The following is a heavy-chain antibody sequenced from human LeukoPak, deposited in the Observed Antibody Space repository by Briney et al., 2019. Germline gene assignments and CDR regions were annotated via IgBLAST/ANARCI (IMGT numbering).Heavy chain of an antibody. CDR1: GYTFTGYY. CDR3: ASRSTVSEHPDSSGYKEY. J-gene: IGHJ4*02. CDR2: IIPIFSTT. Sequence: GASVKVSCKASGYTFTGYYMHWVRQAPGQGLEWMGMIIPIFSTTDYAQNFQGRVTITADKTTSTVYMELSSLISDDTAVYYCASRSTVSEHPDSSGYKEYWGQGTLVTVSS. D-gene: IGHD2-15*01. V-gene: IGHV1-69*06.